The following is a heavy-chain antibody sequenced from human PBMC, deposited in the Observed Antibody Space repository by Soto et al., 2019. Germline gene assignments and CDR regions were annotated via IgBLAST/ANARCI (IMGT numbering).Heavy chain of an antibody. CDR1: GFTFSSYG. J-gene: IGHJ4*02. D-gene: IGHD6-6*01. CDR2: IWYDGSNK. CDR3: ARDLVPSSNEYSSLNY. Sequence: PGGSLRLSCAASGFTFSSYGMHWVRQAPGKGLEWVAVIWYDGSNKYYADSVKGRFTISRDNSKNTLYLQMNSLRAEDTAVYYCARDLVPSSNEYSSLNYWGQGTLVTVSS. V-gene: IGHV3-33*01.